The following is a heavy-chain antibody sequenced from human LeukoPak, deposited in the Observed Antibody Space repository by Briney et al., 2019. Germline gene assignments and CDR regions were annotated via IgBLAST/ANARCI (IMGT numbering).Heavy chain of an antibody. V-gene: IGHV3-23*01. CDR1: GFTFSSYA. CDR3: ARDPGYCSSTSCYR. Sequence: GGSLRLSCAASGFTFSSYAMSWVRQAPGKGLEWVSAISGSGGSTYYADSVKGRFTISRDNAKNSLYLQMNSLRAEDTAVYYCARDPGYCSSTSCYRWGQGTMVTVSS. D-gene: IGHD2-2*02. J-gene: IGHJ3*01. CDR2: ISGSGGST.